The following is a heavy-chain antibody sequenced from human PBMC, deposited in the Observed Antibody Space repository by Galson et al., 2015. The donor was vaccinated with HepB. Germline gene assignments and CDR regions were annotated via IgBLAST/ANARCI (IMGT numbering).Heavy chain of an antibody. Sequence: QSGAEVKKPGDSLKISCKGSGYRFTGYWIGWVRQMPGKGLEWMGIIYPGDSDTRYRPSFQGQVTISADKSISTAYLQWSSLKASDTAMYYCARLERISMVRGVESGGMDVWGQGTTVTVSS. CDR1: GYRFTGYW. D-gene: IGHD3-10*01. CDR2: IYPGDSDT. CDR3: ARLERISMVRGVESGGMDV. V-gene: IGHV5-51*03. J-gene: IGHJ6*02.